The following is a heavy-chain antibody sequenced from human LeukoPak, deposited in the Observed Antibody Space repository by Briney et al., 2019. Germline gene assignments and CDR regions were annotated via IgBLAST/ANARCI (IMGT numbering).Heavy chain of an antibody. D-gene: IGHD2/OR15-2a*01. Sequence: GGSLRLSCAASGFTFSSYSKNCLRQARGKGREWVSSISGSGGRTYYAYTLKGPFTISRDNSKDTLYLQMNSLRAEDTAVYYCACKDYFDYWGQGTLVTVSS. CDR3: ACKDYFDY. CDR2: ISGSGGRT. CDR1: GFTFSSYS. J-gene: IGHJ4*02. V-gene: IGHV3-23*01.